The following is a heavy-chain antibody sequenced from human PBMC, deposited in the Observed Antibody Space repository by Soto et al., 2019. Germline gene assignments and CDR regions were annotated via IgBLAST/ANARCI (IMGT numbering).Heavy chain of an antibody. CDR3: ARGGLYCSGGSCYGRDNYYGMDV. V-gene: IGHV3-21*01. Sequence: GGSLRLSCAASGFTFSSYSMNWVRQAPGKGLEWASSISSSSSYIYYADSVKGRFTISRDNAKNSLYLQMNSLRAEDTAVYYCARGGLYCSGGSCYGRDNYYGMDVWGQGTTVTVSS. J-gene: IGHJ6*02. CDR2: ISSSSSYI. D-gene: IGHD2-15*01. CDR1: GFTFSSYS.